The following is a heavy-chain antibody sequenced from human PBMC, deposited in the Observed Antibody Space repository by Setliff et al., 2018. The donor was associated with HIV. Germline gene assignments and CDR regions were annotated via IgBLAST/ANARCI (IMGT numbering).Heavy chain of an antibody. J-gene: IGHJ4*02. CDR2: IYSTGDT. D-gene: IGHD1-7*01. Sequence: SETLSLTCSVSGGSISNFYWSWIRQPPGKGLEWVGHIYSTGDTNYNPSLKSRVTLSADTSKNQLSLSLTSVTAADTAVYYCARHPREETQRNYKFDSWGQGTLVTVSS. V-gene: IGHV4-59*08. CDR1: GGSISNFY. CDR3: ARHPREETQRNYKFDS.